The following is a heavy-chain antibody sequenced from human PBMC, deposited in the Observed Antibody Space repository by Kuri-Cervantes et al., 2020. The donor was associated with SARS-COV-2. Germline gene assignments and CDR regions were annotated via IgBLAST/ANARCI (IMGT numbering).Heavy chain of an antibody. CDR3: ARTDYPFDY. CDR1: GGSFSGYY. Sequence: GSLRLSCAVYGGSFSGYYWSWIRQPPGKGLEWIGEINHSGSTNYNPSLKSRVTISVDTSKNQFSLKLSSVTAADTAVYYCARTDYPFDYWGQGTPVTVSS. CDR2: INHSGST. D-gene: IGHD4/OR15-4a*01. V-gene: IGHV4-34*01. J-gene: IGHJ4*02.